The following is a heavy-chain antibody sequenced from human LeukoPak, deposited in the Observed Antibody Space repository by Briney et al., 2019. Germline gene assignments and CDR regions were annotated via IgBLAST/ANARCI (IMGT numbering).Heavy chain of an antibody. J-gene: IGHJ4*02. CDR2: ISAHNGNT. V-gene: IGHV1-18*01. Sequence: APVKVSCKASGYTFTSYDLSWVRQAPGQGLEWMGWISAHNGNTNYAQKFQGRVTMTTDTSTSTASMEVRSLRSDDTAVYYCARTGIGYCGSTSCYEFDYWGQGTLVTVSS. D-gene: IGHD2-2*01. CDR3: ARTGIGYCGSTSCYEFDY. CDR1: GYTFTSYD.